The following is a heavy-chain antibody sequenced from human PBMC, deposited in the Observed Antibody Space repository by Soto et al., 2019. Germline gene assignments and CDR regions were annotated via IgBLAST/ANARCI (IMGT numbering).Heavy chain of an antibody. CDR2: IYYSGST. D-gene: IGHD3-3*01. CDR3: ARVGNNEYFEVRRGSRSIDL. CDR1: GDSISSSNYF. J-gene: IGHJ4*02. V-gene: IGHV4-39*01. Sequence: SETLSLTCTVSGDSISSSNYFWGLIRQAPGKGLEWIGTIYYSGSTYYNPSLKSRVTISVDTSKNQFSLKLTSVTAADTAVYYCARVGNNEYFEVRRGSRSIDLWGQGTLDT.